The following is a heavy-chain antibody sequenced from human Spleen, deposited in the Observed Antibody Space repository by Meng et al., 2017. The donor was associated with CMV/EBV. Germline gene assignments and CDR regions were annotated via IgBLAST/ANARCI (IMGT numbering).Heavy chain of an antibody. CDR2: ISSYSGIT. CDR1: GSTFTNYG. D-gene: IGHD1-26*01. V-gene: IGHV1-18*01. Sequence: ASVKVSCKASGSTFTNYGVSWVRQAPGQGLEWMGWISSYSGITTYAQNLQGRVTMTTDTSTSTAFLALRSLRSDDTAVYYCARVDLRGPSGSYYFDSWGQGTLVTVS. CDR3: ARVDLRGPSGSYYFDS. J-gene: IGHJ4*02.